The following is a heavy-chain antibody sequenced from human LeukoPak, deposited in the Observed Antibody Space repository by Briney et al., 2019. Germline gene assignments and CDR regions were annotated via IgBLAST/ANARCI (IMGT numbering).Heavy chain of an antibody. D-gene: IGHD2-15*01. Sequence: GGSLRLSCAVSGFTFSSYWMSWVRQAPGKGLEWVANINQDGSEKYYVDSLKGRFTISRDNAKNSLYLEMNSLRAGDTAVYYCARALVGDGSSAYWGQGTLVTVSS. CDR1: GFTFSSYW. CDR3: ARALVGDGSSAY. V-gene: IGHV3-7*05. CDR2: INQDGSEK. J-gene: IGHJ4*02.